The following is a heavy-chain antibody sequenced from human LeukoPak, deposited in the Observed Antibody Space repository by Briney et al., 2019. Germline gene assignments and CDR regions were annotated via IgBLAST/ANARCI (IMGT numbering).Heavy chain of an antibody. Sequence: ASVTVSFKASGYTFSNHDIYLLRQAPGQGLEWMGWMNLNSGDTYYPQKFQGRFSITSGNSKSTTYMDLASLAPDDTAVYYCARVPVPAPRRGLYFDYGGQGTLTTVS. D-gene: IGHD2-2*01. CDR2: MNLNSGDT. J-gene: IGHJ4*02. CDR3: ARVPVPAPRRGLYFDY. CDR1: GYTFSNHD. V-gene: IGHV1-8*02.